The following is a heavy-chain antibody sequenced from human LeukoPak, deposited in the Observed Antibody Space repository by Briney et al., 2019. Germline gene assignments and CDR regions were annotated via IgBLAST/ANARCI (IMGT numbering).Heavy chain of an antibody. D-gene: IGHD5-12*01. Sequence: GGSLRLYCAASGFTFSSYAMSWVRQAPGKGLEWVSAISGSGGSTYYADSVKGRFTISRDNSKNTLYLQMNSLRAEDTAVYYCAKYRKRGYSGYGFDYWGQGTLVTVSS. CDR3: AKYRKRGYSGYGFDY. V-gene: IGHV3-23*01. CDR2: ISGSGGST. CDR1: GFTFSSYA. J-gene: IGHJ4*02.